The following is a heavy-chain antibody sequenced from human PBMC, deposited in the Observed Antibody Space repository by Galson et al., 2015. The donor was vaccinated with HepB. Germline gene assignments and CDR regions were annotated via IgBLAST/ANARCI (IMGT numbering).Heavy chain of an antibody. J-gene: IGHJ6*03. V-gene: IGHV4-4*02. CDR2: IYHIGST. Sequence: ETLSLTCAVSGGSISSTNWWSWVRQPPGKGLEWIGEIYHIGSTNYNPSLTSRVTILVDKSRNQFSLKLNSVTAADTAVYYCAREGRNDFWSGGNYYMDVWGKGTTVTVSS. CDR3: AREGRNDFWSGGNYYMDV. D-gene: IGHD3-3*01. CDR1: GGSISSTNW.